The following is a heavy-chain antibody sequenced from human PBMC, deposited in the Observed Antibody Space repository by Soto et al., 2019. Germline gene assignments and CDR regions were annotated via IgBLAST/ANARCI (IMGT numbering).Heavy chain of an antibody. CDR3: ARGDYRVLEF. CDR2: IYPGDSDT. D-gene: IGHD4-4*01. CDR1: GFSFASSW. V-gene: IGHV5-51*01. Sequence: GESLKISCKDSGFSFASSWIGWLRQMPGKGLEWMGVIYPGDSDTRYSPSFQGQVTISADKSISTAYLQWSSLKASDTAMYYCARGDYRVLEFWGQGTLVTVSS. J-gene: IGHJ4*02.